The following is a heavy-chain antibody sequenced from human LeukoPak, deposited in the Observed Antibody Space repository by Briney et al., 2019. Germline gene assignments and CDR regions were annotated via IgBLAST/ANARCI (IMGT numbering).Heavy chain of an antibody. D-gene: IGHD2-15*01. Sequence: PGGSLRLSCEASGFAFSSYSMNWVRQAPGRGPEWVSLISTTSTSIYYADSVKGRFTGSRDNAKNSLYLQMNSLRAEDTAVYYCARGVVATHFDCWGQGTLVTVST. CDR3: ARGVVATHFDC. CDR1: GFAFSSYS. CDR2: ISTTSTSI. V-gene: IGHV3-21*06. J-gene: IGHJ4*02.